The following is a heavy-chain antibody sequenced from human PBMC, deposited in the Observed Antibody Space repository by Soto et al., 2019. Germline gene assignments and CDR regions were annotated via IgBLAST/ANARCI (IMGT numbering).Heavy chain of an antibody. J-gene: IGHJ5*02. D-gene: IGHD3-10*01. V-gene: IGHV1-18*01. CDR2: ISAYNGNT. CDR1: GYTFTSYG. Sequence: ASVKVSCKASGYTFTSYGISRVRQAPGQGLKWMGWISAYNGNTNYAQKLQGRVTMTTDTSTSTAYMELRSLRSDDTAVYYCAIGLSLGDYYGSGSPWFDPWGQGILVTVSS. CDR3: AIGLSLGDYYGSGSPWFDP.